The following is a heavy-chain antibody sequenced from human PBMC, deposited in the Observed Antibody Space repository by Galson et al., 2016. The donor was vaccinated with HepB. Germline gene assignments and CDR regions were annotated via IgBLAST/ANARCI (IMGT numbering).Heavy chain of an antibody. CDR2: ISGSGSSP. CDR3: TTWLSHHFDY. Sequence: SLRLSCAASGFTFSNYAMSWVRQAPGKGLAWVSAISGSGSSPYYADSVRGRFSIYRDNSRDTLYLQMDSLTAEDSAIYYCTTWLSHHFDYWGQGTRVTVSS. J-gene: IGHJ4*02. V-gene: IGHV3-23*01. D-gene: IGHD6-19*01. CDR1: GFTFSNYA.